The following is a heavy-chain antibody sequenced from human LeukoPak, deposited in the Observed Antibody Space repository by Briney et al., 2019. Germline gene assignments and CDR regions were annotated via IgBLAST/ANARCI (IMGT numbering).Heavy chain of an antibody. D-gene: IGHD5-18*01. V-gene: IGHV4-34*01. J-gene: IGHJ6*02. CDR2: INHSGST. Sequence: SETLSLTCAVYGGSFSGYYWSWIRQPPGKGLEWIGEINHSGSTNYNPSLKSRVTISVDTSKNQFSLKLSSVTAADTAVYYCARGNSRGYSYGAARTYYYSMDVWGQGTTVTVSS. CDR3: ARGNSRGYSYGAARTYYYSMDV. CDR1: GGSFSGYY.